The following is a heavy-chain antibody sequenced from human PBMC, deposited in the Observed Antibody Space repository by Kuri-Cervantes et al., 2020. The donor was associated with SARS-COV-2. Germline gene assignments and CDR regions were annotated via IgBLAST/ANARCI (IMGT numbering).Heavy chain of an antibody. CDR1: GGSISSYY. CDR3: ASTMTTVTYPSWYFDC. Sequence: SETLSLTCTVSGGSISSYYWSWIRQPPGKGLEWIGYIYYSGSTNYNPSLKSRVTISVDTSKNQFSLKLSSVTAADTAVYYCASTMTTVTYPSWYFDCWGQGTLVTVSS. CDR2: IYYSGST. D-gene: IGHD4-11*01. V-gene: IGHV4-59*12. J-gene: IGHJ4*02.